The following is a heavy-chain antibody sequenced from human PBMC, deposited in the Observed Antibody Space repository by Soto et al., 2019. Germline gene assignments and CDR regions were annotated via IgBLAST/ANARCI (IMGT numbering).Heavy chain of an antibody. Sequence: EVQLMESGGGLVQPGGSLRLSCAASGFTFSGSWMHWVRQAPGKGLIWVSRINDDGSATSYADFVKGRFTISRDNAKDTLFLQMNGLRAEDTAVYYCARGIFGSGTANDYWGQGTLVTVSS. V-gene: IGHV3-74*01. CDR3: ARGIFGSGTANDY. CDR2: INDDGSAT. D-gene: IGHD3-10*01. J-gene: IGHJ4*02. CDR1: GFTFSGSW.